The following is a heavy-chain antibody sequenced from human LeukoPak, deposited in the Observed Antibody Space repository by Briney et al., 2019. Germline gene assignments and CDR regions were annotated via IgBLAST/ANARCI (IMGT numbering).Heavy chain of an antibody. CDR2: ISSSSSYI. V-gene: IGHV3-21*01. J-gene: IGHJ5*02. CDR3: ARDVIAVAGTSWFDP. D-gene: IGHD6-19*01. CDR1: GFTFSSYS. Sequence: PGGSLRLSCAASGFTFSSYSMNWVRQAPGKGLEWVPSISSSSSYIYYADSVKGRFTISRDNAKNSLYLQMNSLRAEDTAVYYCARDVIAVAGTSWFDPWGQGTLVTVSS.